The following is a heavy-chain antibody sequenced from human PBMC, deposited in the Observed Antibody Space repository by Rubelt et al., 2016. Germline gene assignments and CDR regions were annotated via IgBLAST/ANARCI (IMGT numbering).Heavy chain of an antibody. J-gene: IGHJ4*02. V-gene: IGHV3-21*01. CDR3: ARSLGGSDY. D-gene: IGHD1-26*01. Sequence: SMKGRLPISRDNAKNSLYLQMNRLRAEDTAVYYCARSLGGSDYWGQGTRVTVSS.